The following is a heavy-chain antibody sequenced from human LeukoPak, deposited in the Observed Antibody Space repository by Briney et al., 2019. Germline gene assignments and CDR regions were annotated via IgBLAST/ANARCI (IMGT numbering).Heavy chain of an antibody. J-gene: IGHJ4*02. CDR1: GFTFSSYA. D-gene: IGHD3-10*01. V-gene: IGHV3-23*01. CDR2: INGSGGST. CDR3: AKVRITMVRGVIRLPDY. Sequence: PGGSVRLSCAASGFTFSSYAMSWVRQAPGKGLEWVSAINGSGGSTYYADSVKGRFTISRDNSKNTLYLQMNSLRAEDTAVYYCAKVRITMVRGVIRLPDYWGQGTLVTVSS.